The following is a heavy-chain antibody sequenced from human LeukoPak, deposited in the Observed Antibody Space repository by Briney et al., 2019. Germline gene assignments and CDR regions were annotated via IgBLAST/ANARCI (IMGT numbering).Heavy chain of an antibody. CDR1: GYTFSSYS. J-gene: IGHJ4*02. CDR2: ISAGGAGT. V-gene: IGHV3-23*01. CDR3: AKAGGSGTYNRGYFDY. D-gene: IGHD3-10*01. Sequence: ASVKVSCKASGYTFSSYSMNWVRQAPGKGLEWVSGISAGGAGTDYADSVRGRFSISRDNSKNTLYLQMDSLRAEDTALYYCAKAGGSGTYNRGYFDYWGQGTLVTVSS.